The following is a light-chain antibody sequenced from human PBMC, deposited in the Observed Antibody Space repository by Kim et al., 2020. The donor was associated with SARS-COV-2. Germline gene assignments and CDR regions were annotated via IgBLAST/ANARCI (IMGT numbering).Light chain of an antibody. J-gene: IGLJ1*01. CDR1: TSSNVRGYY. V-gene: IGLV1-40*01. CDR2: SDG. Sequence: KGTASWIGSTSSNVRGYYVHWYQHLPTTAPKLLIYSDGNRPSGVPDRFSGSNSGNTASLPIIGVQAEDEADYYCQSYDSSLSGYVFGSGTKVTVL. CDR3: QSYDSSLSGYV.